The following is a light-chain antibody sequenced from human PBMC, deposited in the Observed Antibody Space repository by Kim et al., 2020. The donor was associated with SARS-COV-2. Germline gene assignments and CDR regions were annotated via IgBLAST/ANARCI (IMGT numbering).Light chain of an antibody. V-gene: IGLV4-69*01. CDR2: LNSDGSH. CDR3: QTWGTGMNWV. CDR1: SGHSSYA. J-gene: IGLJ3*02. Sequence: LKLTCTLSSGHSSYAIAWHQQQPGKGPRYLMKLNSDGSHSKGDGIPDRFSGSSSGAECYLTISSLQSEDEADYYCQTWGTGMNWVFGGGTQLTVL.